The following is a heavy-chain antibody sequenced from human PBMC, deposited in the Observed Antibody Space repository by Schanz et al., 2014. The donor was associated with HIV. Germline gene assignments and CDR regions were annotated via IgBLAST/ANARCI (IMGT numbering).Heavy chain of an antibody. D-gene: IGHD3-9*01. CDR2: INPTNGDT. CDR3: ARDFTMLTCPDY. CDR1: GYTFSGHY. V-gene: IGHV1-2*02. Sequence: QVQLMQSGAEVKEPGASVKVSCKASGYTFSGHYLHWVRQAPGQGLEWMGWINPTNGDTNYTQNFQGRVTMTRDTAIKTGYMELRRLKSDDTAVYYCARDFTMLTCPDYWGQGTLVAVSS. J-gene: IGHJ4*02.